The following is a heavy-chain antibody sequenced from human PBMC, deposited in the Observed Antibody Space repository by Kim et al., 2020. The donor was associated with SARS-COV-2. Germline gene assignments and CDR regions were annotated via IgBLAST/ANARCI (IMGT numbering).Heavy chain of an antibody. J-gene: IGHJ4*02. CDR2: IRQDGSHK. V-gene: IGHV3-7*01. CDR1: GFTFSDSW. CDR3: ARNCEP. Sequence: GGSLRLSCAASGFTFSDSWMSWVRQAPGKGLEWVANIRQDGSHKDYVDSVKGRFTISRDNTKSLLFLQMNSLRAEDTAVYYCARNCEPGGQGTLLTVSS. D-gene: IGHD2-21*01.